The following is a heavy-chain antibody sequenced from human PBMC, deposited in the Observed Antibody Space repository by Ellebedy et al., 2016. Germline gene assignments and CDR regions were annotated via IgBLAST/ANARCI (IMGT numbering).Heavy chain of an antibody. CDR2: IWYDGSNK. V-gene: IGHV3-33*06. J-gene: IGHJ4*02. D-gene: IGHD3-22*01. Sequence: GESLKISCAASGFIFSSYGMHWVRQAPGKGLEWAAVIWYDGSNKYYADSVKGRFTISRDNSKNTLYLEMNSLRAEDTAVYYCAKDFSVGMIVVVTPRLLFDCWGQGTLVTVSS. CDR1: GFIFSSYG. CDR3: AKDFSVGMIVVVTPRLLFDC.